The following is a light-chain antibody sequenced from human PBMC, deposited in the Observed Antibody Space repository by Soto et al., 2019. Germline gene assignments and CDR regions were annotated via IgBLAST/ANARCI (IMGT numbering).Light chain of an antibody. Sequence: EIVLTQSPGTLSLSPGERATLSCRASQSISYNLAWFQQKPGQPPRLLIYGASSRATGIPARFSGSGSGTEFTLTMSSLQSEDFAVYYCHQYNKWPRTFGQGTKVDIK. CDR3: HQYNKWPRT. CDR1: QSISYN. J-gene: IGKJ1*01. V-gene: IGKV3-15*01. CDR2: GAS.